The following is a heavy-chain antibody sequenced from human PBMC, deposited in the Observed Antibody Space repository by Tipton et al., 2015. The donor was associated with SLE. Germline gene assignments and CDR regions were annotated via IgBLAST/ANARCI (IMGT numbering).Heavy chain of an antibody. J-gene: IGHJ4*02. V-gene: IGHV3-30*02. Sequence: SLRLSCAASGFTFSNHGMHWVRQVPGKSLEWVTFIRYDGDIKYYAASVKGRFTVSRDKSKNTLFLQMHSLRVEDTAVYFCAKVVTGAGSYGPPRFFDYWGQGTLVTVSS. CDR2: IRYDGDIK. D-gene: IGHD1-26*01. CDR3: AKVVTGAGSYGPPRFFDY. CDR1: GFTFSNHG.